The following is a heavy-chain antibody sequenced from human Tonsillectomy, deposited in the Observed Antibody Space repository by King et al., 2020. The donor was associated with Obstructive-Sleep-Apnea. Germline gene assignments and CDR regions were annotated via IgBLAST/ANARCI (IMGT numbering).Heavy chain of an antibody. CDR3: AHIGSGLLYPYDGVDV. D-gene: IGHD3-10*01. CDR2: IYWDDDT. V-gene: IGHV2-5*02. CDR1: GFSLTTSGVG. Sequence: ITLKESGPTLVKPAQTLTLTCTFYGFSLTTSGVGVGWIRQPPGKAPEWLALIYWDDDTRYSPSLKNRLTITKDTSKHQVVLSMTNMDPMDTGTYFCAHIGSGLLYPYDGVDVWGKGTTVTVSS. J-gene: IGHJ6*04.